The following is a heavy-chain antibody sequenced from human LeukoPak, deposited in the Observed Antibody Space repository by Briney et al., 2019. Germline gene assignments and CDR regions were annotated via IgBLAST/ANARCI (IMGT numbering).Heavy chain of an antibody. Sequence: GGSLRLSCAASGFTFSSYAMSWVRQAPGKGLECVSAISGSGGSTYYADSVKGRFTISRDNSKNTLYLQMNSLRAEDTAVYYCAKDVRITIFGVVVRYFDYWGQGTLVTVSS. CDR1: GFTFSSYA. V-gene: IGHV3-23*01. CDR2: ISGSGGST. CDR3: AKDVRITIFGVVVRYFDY. J-gene: IGHJ4*02. D-gene: IGHD3-3*01.